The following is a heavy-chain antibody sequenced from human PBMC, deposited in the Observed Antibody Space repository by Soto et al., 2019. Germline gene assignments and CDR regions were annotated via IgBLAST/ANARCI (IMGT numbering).Heavy chain of an antibody. Sequence: QVQLVQSGAEVKKPGASVKVSCKASGYTFTSYGISWVRQAPGQGLEWMGWISAYNGNTNYAQKRQGRVTVTTDTSTSTAYMELRSLRSDDTAVYYCATFNYDILTGYTYYFDYWGQGTLVTVSS. CDR2: ISAYNGNT. J-gene: IGHJ4*02. CDR1: GYTFTSYG. CDR3: ATFNYDILTGYTYYFDY. V-gene: IGHV1-18*01. D-gene: IGHD3-9*01.